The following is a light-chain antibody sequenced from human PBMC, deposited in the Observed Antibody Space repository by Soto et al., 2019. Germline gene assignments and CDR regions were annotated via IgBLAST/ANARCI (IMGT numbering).Light chain of an antibody. J-gene: IGKJ1*01. V-gene: IGKV4-1*01. Sequence: DVVMTKSPDSLTVSLGERATINCRSSQSLLYTSTNENYLAWYQQKPGQPPKLLIYWASTRDSGVPDRFSGSGSATDFTLTITSLQAEDVAVYFCQQYYRAPWTFGQGTRVELK. CDR1: QSLLYTSTNENY. CDR2: WAS. CDR3: QQYYRAPWT.